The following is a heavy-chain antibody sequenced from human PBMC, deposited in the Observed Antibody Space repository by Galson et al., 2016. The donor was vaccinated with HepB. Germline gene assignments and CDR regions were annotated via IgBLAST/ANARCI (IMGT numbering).Heavy chain of an antibody. V-gene: IGHV4-34*01. Sequence: SETLSLTCAVYGGSFSGYSWSWIRQPPGKGLAWIGEFNHSGGTKYNPSLKSRVTISVDTSKNQFSLRLSPVTAADTAVYFCARGGNYDFWSDYPNWFDPWGRGTLVTVSS. CDR3: ARGGNYDFWSDYPNWFDP. CDR1: GGSFSGYS. CDR2: FNHSGGT. D-gene: IGHD3-3*01. J-gene: IGHJ5*02.